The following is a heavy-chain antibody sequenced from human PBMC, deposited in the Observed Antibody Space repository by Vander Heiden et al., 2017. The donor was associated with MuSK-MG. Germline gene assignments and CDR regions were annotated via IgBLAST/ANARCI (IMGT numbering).Heavy chain of an antibody. CDR2: TYYRSKWYD. Sequence: VQLQQSGPGLVKPSQTLSLTCAISGVSVSSNTAAWNWFRQSPSRGLGWLGRTYYRSKWYDDYAVSVKSRITINPDTSKNQVSLPLNSVTPEDTAVYYCARGATGYFDYWGQGTLVTVSS. CDR3: ARGATGYFDY. V-gene: IGHV6-1*01. D-gene: IGHD1-1*01. CDR1: GVSVSSNTAA. J-gene: IGHJ4*02.